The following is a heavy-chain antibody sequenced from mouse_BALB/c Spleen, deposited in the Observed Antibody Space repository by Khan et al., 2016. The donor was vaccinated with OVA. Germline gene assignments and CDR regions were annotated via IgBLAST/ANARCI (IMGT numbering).Heavy chain of an antibody. CDR1: GYSITSGYG. J-gene: IGHJ2*01. V-gene: IGHV3-1*02. Sequence: EVQLQESGPGLVKPSQSLSLTCPVTGYSITSGYGWTWIRQFPGTQLELMGYLTYRGSTNYNPSLTSRISNTRDTSKNQLFLQLNAETTEDTATYYCARTARIKYWGQGTTLTVSS. D-gene: IGHD1-2*01. CDR2: LTYRGST. CDR3: ARTARIKY.